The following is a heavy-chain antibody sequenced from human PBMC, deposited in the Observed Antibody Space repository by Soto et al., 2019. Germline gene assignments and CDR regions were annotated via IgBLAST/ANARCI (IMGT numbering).Heavy chain of an antibody. V-gene: IGHV5-51*01. CDR3: ARRIAAAGYYYYYGMDV. D-gene: IGHD6-13*01. Sequence: PGESLKISCKVSGYSFTSYWIGWVRQMPGKGLEWMGIIYPGDSDTRYSPSFQGQVTISADKSISTAYLQWSSLKASDTAMYYCARRIAAAGYYYYYGMDVWGQGTTVTVSS. J-gene: IGHJ6*02. CDR2: IYPGDSDT. CDR1: GYSFTSYW.